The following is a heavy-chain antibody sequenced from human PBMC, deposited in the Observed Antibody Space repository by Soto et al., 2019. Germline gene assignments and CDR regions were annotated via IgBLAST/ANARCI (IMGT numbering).Heavy chain of an antibody. Sequence: EVQLVESGGGLVQPGGSLRLSCAASGFIFSNYAMHWVRQAPGKGLEYVSAITSNGGSTYYANSVKGRFTISRDNSKNTLSRQMGSLRAEDMAVYYCARADSGGDYHYWGQGTLVTVSS. D-gene: IGHD2-21*02. CDR3: ARADSGGDYHY. CDR1: GFIFSNYA. V-gene: IGHV3-64*01. CDR2: ITSNGGST. J-gene: IGHJ4*02.